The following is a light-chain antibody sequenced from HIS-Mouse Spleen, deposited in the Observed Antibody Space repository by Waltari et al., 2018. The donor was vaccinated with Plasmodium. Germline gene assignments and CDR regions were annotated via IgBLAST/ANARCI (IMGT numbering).Light chain of an antibody. CDR2: EDS. J-gene: IGLJ3*02. CDR1: AFPNNY. V-gene: IGLV3-10*01. Sequence: SYELTQPPSVSVSPGQTARITCSGAAFPNNYAYWYQQKSGQAPVLVIQEDSKRPSGIPGRFSGSSAGTMATLTISGAQVEDEADYYCYSTDSSGNHRVFGGGTKLTVL. CDR3: YSTDSSGNHRV.